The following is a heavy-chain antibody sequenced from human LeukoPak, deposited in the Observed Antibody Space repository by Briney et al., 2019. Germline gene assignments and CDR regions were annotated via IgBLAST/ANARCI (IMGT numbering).Heavy chain of an antibody. V-gene: IGHV3-30*03. D-gene: IGHD2-8*02. J-gene: IGHJ4*02. Sequence: GKSLRLSCEVSGFSFSTYGMYWVRQAPGKGLESVAVISYDGSKTYYADSVKGRSTISRDNPKNTVYLQLNSLRAEDTAVYYCARLPPSVFEVGTGDFDYWGQGTLVTVSS. CDR2: ISYDGSKT. CDR3: ARLPPSVFEVGTGDFDY. CDR1: GFSFSTYG.